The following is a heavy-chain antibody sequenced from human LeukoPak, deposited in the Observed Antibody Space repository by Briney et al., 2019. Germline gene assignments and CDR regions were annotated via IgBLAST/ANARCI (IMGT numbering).Heavy chain of an antibody. CDR2: IYYSGST. CDR1: GGSISSYY. Sequence: PSETLSLTRTVSGGSISSYYWSWIRQPPGKGLEWIGYIYYSGSTNYNPSLKSRVTISVDTSKNQFSLKLSSVTAADTAVYYCARVRGEMATDYWGQGTLVTVSS. J-gene: IGHJ4*02. V-gene: IGHV4-59*01. CDR3: ARVRGEMATDY. D-gene: IGHD5-24*01.